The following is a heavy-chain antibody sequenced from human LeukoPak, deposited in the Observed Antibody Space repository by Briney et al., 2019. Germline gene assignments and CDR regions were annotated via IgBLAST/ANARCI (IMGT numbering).Heavy chain of an antibody. V-gene: IGHV4-39*01. CDR3: ARHRGSGSYYYYYYYMDV. CDR1: GFTVSSNY. CDR2: IYYSGST. J-gene: IGHJ6*03. Sequence: GSLRLSCAASGFTVSSNYMTWIRQPPGKGLEWIGSIYYSGSTYYNPSLKSRVTIYVDTSKNQFSLKLSSVTAADTAVYYCARHRGSGSYYYYYYYMDVWGKGTTVTVSS. D-gene: IGHD1-26*01.